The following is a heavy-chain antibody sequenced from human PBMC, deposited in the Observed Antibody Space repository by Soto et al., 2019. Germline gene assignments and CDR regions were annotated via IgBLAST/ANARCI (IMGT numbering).Heavy chain of an antibody. Sequence: XTXSLTXTVXGGSISSYYWSWIRQXXXXGQERIGYIYYSGSTNYNPSLKSRVTISVDTSKNQFSLKLSSVTAADTAVYYCARDYCGGDCYGGDAFDIWGQGTMVTVSS. D-gene: IGHD2-21*02. V-gene: IGHV4-59*01. CDR1: GGSISSYY. CDR2: IYYSGST. CDR3: ARDYCGGDCYGGDAFDI. J-gene: IGHJ3*02.